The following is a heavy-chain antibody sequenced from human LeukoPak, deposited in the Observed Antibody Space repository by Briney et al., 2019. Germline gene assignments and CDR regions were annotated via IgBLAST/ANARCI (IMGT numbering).Heavy chain of an antibody. J-gene: IGHJ6*03. CDR2: IYTSGST. Sequence: SETLSLTCTVSGGSISSGSYYWSWIRQPAGKGLEWIGRIYTSGSTNYNPSLKSRVTVSVDTSKNQFSLKLSSVTAADTAVYYCAREGRYCSGGSCYSGYYYYYYMDVWGKGTTVTISS. V-gene: IGHV4-61*02. CDR3: AREGRYCSGGSCYSGYYYYYYMDV. CDR1: GGSISSGSYY. D-gene: IGHD2-15*01.